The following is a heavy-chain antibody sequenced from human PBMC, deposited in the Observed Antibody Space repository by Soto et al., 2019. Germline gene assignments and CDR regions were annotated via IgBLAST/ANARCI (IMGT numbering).Heavy chain of an antibody. J-gene: IGHJ4*02. D-gene: IGHD6-19*01. CDR2: ITTSSSTI. CDR1: GLTFSTYS. V-gene: IGHV3-48*01. Sequence: PGGSLRLSCTASGLTFSTYSMNWVRQAPGKGLEWVSFITTSSSTIYYADSVKGRFTISRDNAKNSLYLQMNSLRADDTAVYYCAKSSGWFHPFDYWGQGT. CDR3: AKSSGWFHPFDY.